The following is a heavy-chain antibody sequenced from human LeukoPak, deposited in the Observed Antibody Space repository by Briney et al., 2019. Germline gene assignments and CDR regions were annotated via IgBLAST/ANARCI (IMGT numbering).Heavy chain of an antibody. Sequence: ASVKVSCKASGYTFTGYHMHWVRQAPGQGLEWMGWMNPKSGNTDYAQKFQGRLTMTRDTSTNTAYMELSGLRSDDTAVYYCARDIGGRGYDFWSGYYYYYYMDVWGKGTTVTVSS. D-gene: IGHD3-3*01. CDR1: GYTFTGYH. CDR3: ARDIGGRGYDFWSGYYYYYYMDV. V-gene: IGHV1-8*02. J-gene: IGHJ6*03. CDR2: MNPKSGNT.